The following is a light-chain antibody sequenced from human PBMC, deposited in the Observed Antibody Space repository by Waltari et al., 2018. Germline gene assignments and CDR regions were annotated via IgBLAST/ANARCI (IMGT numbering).Light chain of an antibody. CDR2: EDI. Sequence: SNELTQPPSVSVSPGQTARNTCSGDALPTNYASWYQQKSGQAPVLVLYEDITRPSGIPERFSGSSSGTVATLTISGAQVEDEADYYCHSLNSVGNGYVFGTGTKFTVL. CDR3: HSLNSVGNGYV. V-gene: IGLV3-10*01. CDR1: ALPTNY. J-gene: IGLJ1*01.